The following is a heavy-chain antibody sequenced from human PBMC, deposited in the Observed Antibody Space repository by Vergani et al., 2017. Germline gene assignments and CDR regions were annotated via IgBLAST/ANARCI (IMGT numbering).Heavy chain of an antibody. Sequence: QVQLVESGGGVVQPGGSLRLSCAASGFTFNSYGMHWVRQAPGKGQEWVASIRSDESRRYYGDSMEGPFTISRDNSKNTLYLQMKSLRPEDTAVYYCAKEGGGYCSGGTCYPEYWGQGTLVIVSS. CDR1: GFTFNSYG. J-gene: IGHJ4*02. V-gene: IGHV3-30*02. CDR3: AKEGGGYCSGGTCYPEY. D-gene: IGHD2-15*01. CDR2: IRSDESRR.